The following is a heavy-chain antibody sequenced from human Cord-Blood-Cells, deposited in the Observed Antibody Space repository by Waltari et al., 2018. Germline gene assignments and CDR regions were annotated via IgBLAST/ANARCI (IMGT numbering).Heavy chain of an antibody. V-gene: IGHV1-69*06. CDR2: IIPICGTE. Sequence: PLGQAGAERTKPGPSVTLSCKTDGGTFSSHAISCVRPAPGQGLEWRGGIIPICGTENYAQWFQGSVTITADKSTSRAYMELSSLISEDTAVYYFARGSETGGVCYCWRQGTRVTVSP. J-gene: IGHJ4*02. D-gene: IGHD2-8*02. CDR3: ARGSETGGVCYC. CDR1: GGTFSSHA.